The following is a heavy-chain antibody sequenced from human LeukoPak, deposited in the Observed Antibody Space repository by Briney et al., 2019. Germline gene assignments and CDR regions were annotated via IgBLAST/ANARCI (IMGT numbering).Heavy chain of an antibody. Sequence: VKVSCKASGYTFTGYYMHWVRQAPGQGLEWMGWINPNSGGTNYAQKFQGRVTMTRDTSISTAYMELSRLRSDDTAVYYCARVRIAAAGTPPGIDYWGQGTLVTVSS. CDR1: GYTFTGYY. J-gene: IGHJ4*02. D-gene: IGHD6-13*01. CDR3: ARVRIAAAGTPPGIDY. V-gene: IGHV1-2*02. CDR2: INPNSGGT.